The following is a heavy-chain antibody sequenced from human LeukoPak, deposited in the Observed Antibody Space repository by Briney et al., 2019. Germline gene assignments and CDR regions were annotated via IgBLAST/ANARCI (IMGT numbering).Heavy chain of an antibody. CDR2: IYHSGST. D-gene: IGHD3-16*01. CDR3: ARDGRGGRYFDL. CDR1: GYSISSGYY. J-gene: IGHJ2*01. Sequence: SETLSLTRAVSGYSISSGYYWGWIRQPPGKGLEWIGSIYHSGSTYYTPSLKSRVTISVDTSKTQFSLKLSSVTAADTAVYYCARDGRGGRYFDLWGRGTLVTVSS. V-gene: IGHV4-38-2*02.